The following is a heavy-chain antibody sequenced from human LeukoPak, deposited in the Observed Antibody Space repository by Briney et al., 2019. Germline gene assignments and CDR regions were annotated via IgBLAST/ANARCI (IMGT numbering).Heavy chain of an antibody. V-gene: IGHV1-69*05. D-gene: IGHD2-2*01. CDR2: IIPIFGTA. CDR1: GGTFSSYA. CDR3: TERRICSSTSCFEYFQH. Sequence: SVKVSCKASGGTFSSYAISWVQQAPGQGLEWMGGIIPIFGTANYAQKFQGRVTITTDESTSTAYMELSSLRSEDTAVYYCTERRICSSTSCFEYFQHWGQGTLVTVSS. J-gene: IGHJ1*01.